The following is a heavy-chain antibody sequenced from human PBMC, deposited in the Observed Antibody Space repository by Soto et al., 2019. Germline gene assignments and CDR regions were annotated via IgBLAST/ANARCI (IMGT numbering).Heavy chain of an antibody. V-gene: IGHV4-4*07. Sequence: SETLSLTCTVSGGSISSYYWSWIRQPAGKGLEWIGRIYTSGSTNYNPSLKSRVTMSVDTSKNQFSLKLSSVTAADSAVYYCARDSRTYYDFWSGWAPYYYYYGMDVWGQGTTVTVSS. D-gene: IGHD3-3*01. CDR1: GGSISSYY. J-gene: IGHJ6*02. CDR3: ARDSRTYYDFWSGWAPYYYYYGMDV. CDR2: IYTSGST.